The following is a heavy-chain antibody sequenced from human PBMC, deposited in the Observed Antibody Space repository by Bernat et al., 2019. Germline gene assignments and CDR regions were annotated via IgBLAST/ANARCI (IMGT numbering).Heavy chain of an antibody. Sequence: QVQLVQSGAEVKKPGASVKVSCKASGYTFTSYYMHWVRQAPGQGLEWMGIINPSGGSTSYAQKFQGRVPMTRDTSTSTVYMELSRLRSDDTAVYYCARGGWLQLAYYYYGMDVWGQGTTVTVSS. CDR3: ARGGWLQLAYYYYGMDV. J-gene: IGHJ6*02. D-gene: IGHD5-24*01. CDR1: GYTFTSYY. CDR2: INPSGGST. V-gene: IGHV1-46*01.